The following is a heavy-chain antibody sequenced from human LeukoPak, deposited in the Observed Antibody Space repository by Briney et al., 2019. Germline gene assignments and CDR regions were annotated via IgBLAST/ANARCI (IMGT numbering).Heavy chain of an antibody. V-gene: IGHV1-2*02. Sequence: GASVKVSCKDSGYTFTDYYLHWVRQAPGHGLEWMGWINPKTGVTKYAQNFQGRVTMTRDTSISTAYMEVSRLRSDDTAVFYCARDLAMYSPDLDYWGQGTLVTVSS. CDR2: INPKTGVT. D-gene: IGHD1-26*01. J-gene: IGHJ4*02. CDR3: ARDLAMYSPDLDY. CDR1: GYTFTDYY.